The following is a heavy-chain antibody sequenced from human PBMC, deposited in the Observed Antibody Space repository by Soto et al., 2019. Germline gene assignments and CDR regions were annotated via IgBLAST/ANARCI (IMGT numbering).Heavy chain of an antibody. D-gene: IGHD1-26*01. Sequence: ESGGGLVQPGGSLRLSCAASGFTFSDHYMDWVRQAPGKGLECVGRSRNKANSYSTEYAASVKGRFTISRDDSKNALYLQMTSLKSEDTAVYYCARFTGSYTRGLDYWGQGTLVTVSS. V-gene: IGHV3-72*01. CDR2: SRNKANSYST. CDR3: ARFTGSYTRGLDY. CDR1: GFTFSDHY. J-gene: IGHJ4*02.